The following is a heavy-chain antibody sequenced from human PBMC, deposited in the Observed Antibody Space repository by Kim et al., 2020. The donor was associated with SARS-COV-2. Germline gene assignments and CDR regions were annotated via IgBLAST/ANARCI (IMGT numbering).Heavy chain of an antibody. J-gene: IGHJ5*02. CDR3: ARGFDP. CDR2: YYSRRT. Sequence: YYSRRTNHNPPHTSRVTISVDTSKNQFSLKLGSVTAADTAVYYCARGFDPWGQGTLVTVSS. V-gene: IGHV4-59*09.